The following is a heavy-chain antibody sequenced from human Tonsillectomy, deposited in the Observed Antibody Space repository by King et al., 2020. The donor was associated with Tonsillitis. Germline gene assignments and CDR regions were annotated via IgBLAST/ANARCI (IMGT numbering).Heavy chain of an antibody. CDR3: AKLLYDPQQLDPNDAFDI. CDR2: INHSGST. Sequence: VQLQQWGAGLLKPSETLSLTCAVYGGSFSGYYWSWIRQPPGKGLEWIGEINHSGSTNYNPSLKSRVTISVDTSKNQFSLKLSSVTAADTAVYYCAKLLYDPQQLDPNDAFDIWGQGKMVTVSS. CDR1: GGSFSGYY. V-gene: IGHV4-34*01. J-gene: IGHJ3*02. D-gene: IGHD6-13*01.